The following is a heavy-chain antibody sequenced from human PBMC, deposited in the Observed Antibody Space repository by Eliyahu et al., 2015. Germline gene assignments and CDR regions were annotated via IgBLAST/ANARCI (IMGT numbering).Heavy chain of an antibody. J-gene: IGHJ5*02. CDR3: ASTGSGSYLNWFDP. CDR1: GFTFSSYS. Sequence: EVQLVESGGGLVQPGGSLRLSCAAXGFTFSSYSXNWVRQAPGKGLEWVSYISSSSSTIDYADSVKGRFTISRDNAKNSLYLQMDSLRAEDTAVYYCASTGSGSYLNWFDPWGQGTLVTVSS. CDR2: ISSSSSTI. V-gene: IGHV3-48*01. D-gene: IGHD3-10*01.